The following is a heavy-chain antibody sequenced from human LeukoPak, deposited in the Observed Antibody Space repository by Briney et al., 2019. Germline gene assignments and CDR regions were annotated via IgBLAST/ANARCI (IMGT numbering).Heavy chain of an antibody. CDR1: GGSISSGDYY. D-gene: IGHD2-2*01. J-gene: IGHJ4*02. CDR2: IYYSGST. CDR3: ARELGYCSGTSCYESYFDY. Sequence: SQTLSLTCTVSGGSISSGDYYWSWIRQPPGKGLEWIGYIYYSGSTYYNPSLKSRVTISVDTSKNQFSLKLSSVTAADTAVYYCARELGYCSGTSCYESYFDYWGQGTLVTVSS. V-gene: IGHV4-30-4*08.